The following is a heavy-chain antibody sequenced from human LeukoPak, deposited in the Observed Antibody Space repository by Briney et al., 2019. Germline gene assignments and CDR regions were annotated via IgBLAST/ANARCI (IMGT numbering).Heavy chain of an antibody. CDR3: ARGYYDILTGYYFDY. Sequence: GGSLRLSCAASGFTFSDYYMSWIRQAPGKGLEWVSYISSSSSYTNYAGSVKGRFTISRDNAKNSLYLQMNSLRAEDTAVYYCARGYYDILTGYYFDYWGQGTLVTVSS. D-gene: IGHD3-9*01. J-gene: IGHJ4*02. V-gene: IGHV3-11*06. CDR2: ISSSSSYT. CDR1: GFTFSDYY.